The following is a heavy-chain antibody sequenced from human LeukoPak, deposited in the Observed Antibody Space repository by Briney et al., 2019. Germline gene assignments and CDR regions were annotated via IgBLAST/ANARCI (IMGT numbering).Heavy chain of an antibody. J-gene: IGHJ4*02. CDR3: ARGPYYYDSSGYYHVY. Sequence: SETLSLTCTVSGGSISSYYWSWIRQPPGKGLEWIGYIYYSGSTNYNPSLKSRVTISVDTSKNQFSLKLSSVTAADTAVYHCARGPYYYDSSGYYHVYWGQGTLVTVSS. V-gene: IGHV4-59*01. CDR2: IYYSGST. CDR1: GGSISSYY. D-gene: IGHD3-22*01.